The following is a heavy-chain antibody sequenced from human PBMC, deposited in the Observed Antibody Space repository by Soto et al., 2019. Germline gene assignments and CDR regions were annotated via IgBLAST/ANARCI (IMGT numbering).Heavy chain of an antibody. Sequence: QVQLVESGGGLVKPGGSLRLSCAASGFTFSDYYMSWIRQAPGKGLEWVSYISTSSSYTKYADSVKGRFTTSRDNAKNSLYLQMNSLRAEDTAVYYCARDMFGWLRLYDCWGPGTLVTVSS. J-gene: IGHJ4*02. D-gene: IGHD5-12*01. CDR2: ISTSSSYT. CDR3: ARDMFGWLRLYDC. V-gene: IGHV3-11*05. CDR1: GFTFSDYY.